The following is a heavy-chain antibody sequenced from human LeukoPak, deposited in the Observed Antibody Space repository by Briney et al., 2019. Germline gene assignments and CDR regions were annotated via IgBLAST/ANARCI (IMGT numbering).Heavy chain of an antibody. Sequence: ASVKVSCKASGYTFTGYYMHWVRQAPGQGLEWMGWINPNSGGTNYAQKFQGRVTMTRDTSISTACMELSRLRSDDTAVYYCARARSYRNAFDIWGQGTMVTVSS. CDR2: INPNSGGT. V-gene: IGHV1-2*02. J-gene: IGHJ3*02. CDR3: ARARSYRNAFDI. CDR1: GYTFTGYY. D-gene: IGHD3-16*02.